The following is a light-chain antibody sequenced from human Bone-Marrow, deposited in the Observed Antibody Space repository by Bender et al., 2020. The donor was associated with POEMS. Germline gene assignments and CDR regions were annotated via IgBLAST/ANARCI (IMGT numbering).Light chain of an antibody. V-gene: IGLV4-69*01. Sequence: QPAVTQTPSASASLGASVILTCTLSSGHSSFSVAWHQQRPNEAPRFLIKVSSDGGLIRADGIPDRFSGATSGADRYLTISSLQSDDEADYHCQTWGAGGMFGGGTKLTVL. CDR2: VSSDGGL. CDR1: SGHSSFS. J-gene: IGLJ3*02. CDR3: QTWGAGGM.